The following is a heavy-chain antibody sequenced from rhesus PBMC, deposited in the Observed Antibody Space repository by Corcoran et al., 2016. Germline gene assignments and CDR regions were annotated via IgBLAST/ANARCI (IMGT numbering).Heavy chain of an antibody. V-gene: IGHV2-1*01. CDR2: IYWDDDK. Sequence: QVTLKESGPALVKPTQTLTLTCTFSGFSLSTSGMGVGWISQPPRKTLEWLALIYWDDDKRYSTSLKSRLTISKDTSKNQVVLPMTNMDPVDTATYYCARVLLSEYFDYWGQGVLVTVSS. CDR1: GFSLSTSGMG. J-gene: IGHJ4*01. D-gene: IGHD3-16*01. CDR3: ARVLLSEYFDY.